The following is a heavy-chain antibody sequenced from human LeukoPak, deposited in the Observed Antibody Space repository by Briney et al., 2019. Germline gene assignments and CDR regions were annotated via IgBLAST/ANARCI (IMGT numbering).Heavy chain of an antibody. CDR1: GFTFSNAW. J-gene: IGHJ4*02. Sequence: GGSLRLSCAASGFTFSNAWMTWVRQAPGKGLEWVGRIKSKSDGGTTDYTTPVKGRFTISRDDSKNTLYLQMNSLKTEDTAVYYCTTGFSHGANDYWGQGTLVTVSS. CDR2: IKSKSDGGTT. CDR3: TTGFSHGANDY. D-gene: IGHD1-26*01. V-gene: IGHV3-15*01.